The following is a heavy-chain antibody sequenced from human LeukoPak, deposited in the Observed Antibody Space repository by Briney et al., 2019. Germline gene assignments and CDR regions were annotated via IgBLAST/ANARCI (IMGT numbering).Heavy chain of an antibody. CDR1: GFTFSSHE. CDR2: SVGSSIM. J-gene: IGHJ4*02. CDR3: AKGYGYSSGWYDY. Sequence: QTGGSLRLSCEASGFTFSSHEIIWVRQPPGRGLEWISYSVGSSIMYYADSVKGRFTISRDNSKNTLYLQMNSLRAEDTAVYYCAKGYGYSSGWYDYWGQGTLVTVSS. D-gene: IGHD6-19*01. V-gene: IGHV3-48*03.